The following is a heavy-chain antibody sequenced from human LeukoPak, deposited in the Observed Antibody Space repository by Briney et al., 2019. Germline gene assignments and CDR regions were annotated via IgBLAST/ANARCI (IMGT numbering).Heavy chain of an antibody. CDR2: IYYSGTT. Sequence: PSETLSLTCTVSGYSISSGSYWGWIRQPPGKGLEWIGSIYYSGTTHYNPSLESRVTISVDTSKNQFSLKLASVTAADTAIYYCAKGAGGFSYYNWFDPWGQGTLVTVSS. CDR3: AKGAGGFSYYNWFDP. J-gene: IGHJ5*02. D-gene: IGHD5-18*01. V-gene: IGHV4-38-2*02. CDR1: GYSISSGSY.